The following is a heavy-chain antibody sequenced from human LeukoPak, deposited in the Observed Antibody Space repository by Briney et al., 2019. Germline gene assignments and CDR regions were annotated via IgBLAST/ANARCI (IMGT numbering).Heavy chain of an antibody. CDR1: EFTFSSYW. Sequence: GGSLRLSCAASEFTFSSYWMSWVRQAPGKGLEWVANMKQDGSEKYYVDSVKGRFTISRDNAKNSLYLQMNSLRAEDTAVYYCARDPSSGSYSDYWGQGTLVTVSS. D-gene: IGHD1-26*01. J-gene: IGHJ4*02. V-gene: IGHV3-7*01. CDR2: MKQDGSEK. CDR3: ARDPSSGSYSDY.